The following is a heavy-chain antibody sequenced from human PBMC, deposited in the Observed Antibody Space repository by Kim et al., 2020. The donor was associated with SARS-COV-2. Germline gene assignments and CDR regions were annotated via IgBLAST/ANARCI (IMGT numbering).Heavy chain of an antibody. V-gene: IGHV3-66*01. CDR3: AACGNSTLICPFDI. D-gene: IGHD2-15*01. CDR1: GITVTSNY. J-gene: IGHJ3*02. CDR2: IYSDGNP. Sequence: GGSLRLSCAASGITVTSNYMSWVRQAPGKGLEWVSVIYSDGNPYYVDSVKGRFTISRDTSKNTLYLQMISLRAEDTAVYYCAACGNSTLICPFDIWGRGTMVTVSS.